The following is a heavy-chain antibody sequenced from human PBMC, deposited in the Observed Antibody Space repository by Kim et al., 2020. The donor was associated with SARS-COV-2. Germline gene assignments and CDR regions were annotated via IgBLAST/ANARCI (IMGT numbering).Heavy chain of an antibody. V-gene: IGHV3-9*01. J-gene: IGHJ6*03. CDR1: GFTFGDYA. CDR2: ISWNSGSI. D-gene: IGHD3-3*01. CDR3: AKDNHDFWSGFYYYYMDV. Sequence: GGSLRLSCAASGFTFGDYAMHWVRQAPGKGLEWVSGISWNSGSIDYADSVKGRFTISRDNAKNSLYLQMNSLRAEDTALYYCAKDNHDFWSGFYYYYMDVGGKGNTVTVSS.